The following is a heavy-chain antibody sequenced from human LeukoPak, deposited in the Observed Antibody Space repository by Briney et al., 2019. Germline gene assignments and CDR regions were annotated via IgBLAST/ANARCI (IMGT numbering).Heavy chain of an antibody. D-gene: IGHD3-22*01. Sequence: SETLSLTCAVYGGSFSGYYWSWIRQPPGKGLEWIGELNHSGSTNYSPSLKSRVTISVDTSKNQFSLKLSSVTAADTAVYYCARVSPRNYYDSSGYPNTRRGPYYYYYMDVWGKGTTVTVPS. V-gene: IGHV4-34*01. CDR2: LNHSGST. CDR1: GGSFSGYY. J-gene: IGHJ6*03. CDR3: ARVSPRNYYDSSGYPNTRRGPYYYYYMDV.